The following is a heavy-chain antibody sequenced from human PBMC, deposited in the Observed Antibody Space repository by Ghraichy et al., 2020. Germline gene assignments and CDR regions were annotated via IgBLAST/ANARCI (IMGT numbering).Heavy chain of an antibody. CDR1: GYTFTSYD. D-gene: IGHD6-6*01. CDR2: MNPNSGNT. Sequence: ASVKVSCKASGYTFTSYDINWVRQATGQGLEWMGWMNPNSGNTGYAQKFQGRVTITRNTSISTAYMELSSLRSEDTAVYYCARVLKAVRPGYYYYYGMDVWGQGTTVTVSS. V-gene: IGHV1-8*03. J-gene: IGHJ6*02. CDR3: ARVLKAVRPGYYYYYGMDV.